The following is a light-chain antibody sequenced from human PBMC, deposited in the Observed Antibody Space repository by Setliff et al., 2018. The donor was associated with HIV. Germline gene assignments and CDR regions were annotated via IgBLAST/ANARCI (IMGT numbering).Light chain of an antibody. CDR1: NIGSKS. Sequence: YELTQPPSVSVAPGKAARITCGGNNIGSKSVHWYQQKPGQAPVLVISYDSDRPSGIPERFSGSNSGNTATLTISRVEAGDEADYYCQVWDSSSDHPYVFGTGTKVTVL. V-gene: IGLV3-21*04. CDR2: YDS. CDR3: QVWDSSSDHPYV. J-gene: IGLJ1*01.